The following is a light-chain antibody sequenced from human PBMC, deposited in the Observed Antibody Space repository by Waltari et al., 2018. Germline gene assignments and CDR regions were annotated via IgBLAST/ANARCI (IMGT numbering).Light chain of an antibody. CDR2: VNSDGSH. CDR1: SGHSSNV. J-gene: IGLJ3*02. V-gene: IGLV4-69*02. CDR3: QTGGHGTWV. Sequence: QLVLTQSPSASASLGASVKLTCTLSSGHSSNVHAWLQQQPEKVSRFWMKVNSDGSHSKGDEIPDRFAGSSSGAERYLSISSLQSEDEADYFCQTGGHGTWVFGGGTKLTVL.